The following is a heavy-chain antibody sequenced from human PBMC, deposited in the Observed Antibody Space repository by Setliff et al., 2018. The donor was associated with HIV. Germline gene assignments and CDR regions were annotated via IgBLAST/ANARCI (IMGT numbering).Heavy chain of an antibody. D-gene: IGHD3-10*02. CDR2: MNPNSGNT. J-gene: IGHJ6*02. CDR1: GVTFTTDP. CDR3: ARETYYYVGGLDV. V-gene: IGHV1-8*01. Sequence: ASVKVSCKASGVTFTTDPFTWVRQAPGQGLEWMGWMNPNSGNTGYAQKFQGRVTITRNTSISTAYMELSSLRSEDTAVYYCARETYYYVGGLDVWGQGTTVTVSS.